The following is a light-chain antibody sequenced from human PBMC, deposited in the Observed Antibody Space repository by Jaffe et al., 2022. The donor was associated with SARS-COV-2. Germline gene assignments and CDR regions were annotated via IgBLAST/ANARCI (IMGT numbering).Light chain of an antibody. CDR3: YSTDSSGNHKV. J-gene: IGLJ3*02. CDR2: EDS. CDR1: ALPKKY. V-gene: IGLV3-10*01. Sequence: SYELTQPPSVSVSPGQTARITCSGDALPKKYPYWNQQKSGQAPVLVMYEDSKRPSGIPERFSGSSSGTMATLTISGAQVEDEADYYCYSTDSSGNHKVFGGGTKLTVL.